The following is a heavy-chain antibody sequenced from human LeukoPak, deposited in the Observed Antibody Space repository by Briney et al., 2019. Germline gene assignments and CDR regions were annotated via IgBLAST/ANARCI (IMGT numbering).Heavy chain of an antibody. D-gene: IGHD3-9*01. Sequence: ALVRVSCKASGYTFTSYAMNWVRQAPGQGLEWMGWINTNTGNPTYAQGFTGRFVFSLDTSVSTAYLQISSLKAEDTAVYYCARAARYFDWLTHNWFDPWGQGTLVTVSS. CDR1: GYTFTSYA. CDR3: ARAARYFDWLTHNWFDP. J-gene: IGHJ5*02. V-gene: IGHV7-4-1*02. CDR2: INTNTGNP.